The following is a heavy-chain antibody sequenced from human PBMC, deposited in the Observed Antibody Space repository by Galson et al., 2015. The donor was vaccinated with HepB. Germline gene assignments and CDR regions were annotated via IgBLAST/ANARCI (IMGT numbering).Heavy chain of an antibody. V-gene: IGHV1-18*04. CDR3: AAVKWNYGVADGTWFDP. CDR2: ISAVKGHT. D-gene: IGHD1-7*01. Sequence: SVKVSCKAYGHSFTTYGFTWVRQAPGQGLEWMGWISAVKGHTDYAQKLQGRVTMTTNTSTTTAYMELRNLRSDDTAVYYCAAVKWNYGVADGTWFDPWGQGTLVTVSS. CDR1: GHSFTTYG. J-gene: IGHJ5*02.